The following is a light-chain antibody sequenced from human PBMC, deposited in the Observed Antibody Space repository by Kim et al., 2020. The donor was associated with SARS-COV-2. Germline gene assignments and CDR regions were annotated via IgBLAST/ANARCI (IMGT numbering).Light chain of an antibody. Sequence: DIQMTHSPSSLSASVGDRVTITCQASQDIRNRVNWYQHKPGKAPKLLIYDASNLEIGVPSRFSGGGSGTEFTFTISSLQPEDIAIYYCQQYDNFLSITFGQGTRLEIK. V-gene: IGKV1-33*01. J-gene: IGKJ5*01. CDR3: QQYDNFLSIT. CDR1: QDIRNR. CDR2: DAS.